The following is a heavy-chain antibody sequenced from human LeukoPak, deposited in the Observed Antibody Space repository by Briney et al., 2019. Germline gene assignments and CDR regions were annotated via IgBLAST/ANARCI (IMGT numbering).Heavy chain of an antibody. CDR1: GFTFTNAW. CDR3: TTLYSHPQGK. J-gene: IGHJ4*02. Sequence: GGSLRLSCTASGFTFTNAWMTWVRQAPGKGLGWVGRIKSKTDGGTTDFAAPVKGRFAMSRDDSTNTLYLQMNSLKTEDTAMYYCTTLYSHPQGKWGQGTLVTVSS. CDR2: IKSKTDGGTT. V-gene: IGHV3-15*01. D-gene: IGHD2-15*01.